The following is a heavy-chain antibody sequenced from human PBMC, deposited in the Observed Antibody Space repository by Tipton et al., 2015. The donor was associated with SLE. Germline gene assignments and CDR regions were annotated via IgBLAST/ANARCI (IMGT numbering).Heavy chain of an antibody. CDR1: GYSISSGYY. V-gene: IGHV4-38-2*01. D-gene: IGHD4-23*01. CDR2: IYHIGST. J-gene: IGHJ2*01. Sequence: TLSLTCAVSGYSISSGYYWGWIRQPPGKGLEWIGSIYHIGSTNYNPSLKSRVTISVDTSKNQFSLKLSSVTAADTAVYYCAGERATILRYLKGGNSGFDLWGRGTLVTVSS. CDR3: AGERATILRYLKGGNSGFDL.